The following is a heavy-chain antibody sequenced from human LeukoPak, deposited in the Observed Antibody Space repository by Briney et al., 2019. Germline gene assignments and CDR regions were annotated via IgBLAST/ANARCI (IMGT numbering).Heavy chain of an antibody. CDR2: ISGSGGST. D-gene: IGHD6-19*01. V-gene: IGHV3-23*01. Sequence: PGGSLRLSCAASGFTFSSSAMSWVRQAPGKGLEWVSGISGSGGSTYYADSVKGRFTISRDNPKNTLYLQMNSLRAEDTAVYYCAKAGLQYSSGWYVGIDYWGQGTLVTASS. CDR3: AKAGLQYSSGWYVGIDY. J-gene: IGHJ4*02. CDR1: GFTFSSSA.